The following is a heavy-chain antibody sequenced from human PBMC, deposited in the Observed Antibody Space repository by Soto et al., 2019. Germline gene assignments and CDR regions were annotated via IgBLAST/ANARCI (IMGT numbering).Heavy chain of an antibody. CDR2: FNHSGST. CDR3: ARGCVLRFLEWLLARSNWFDP. D-gene: IGHD3-3*01. V-gene: IGHV4-34*01. J-gene: IGHJ5*02. Sequence: QVQLQQWGAGLLKSSETLSLTCAVYGGSFSGYYWSWIREPPGKGLEWIGEFNHSGSTNYNPSLKSRVTISVDTSKNQFSLKLSSVTAADTAVYYCARGCVLRFLEWLLARSNWFDPWGQGTLVTVSS. CDR1: GGSFSGYY.